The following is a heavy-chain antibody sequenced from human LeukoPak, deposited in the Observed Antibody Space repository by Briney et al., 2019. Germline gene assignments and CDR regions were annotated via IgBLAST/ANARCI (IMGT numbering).Heavy chain of an antibody. D-gene: IGHD5-12*01. CDR1: GYTFSNYY. Sequence: ASVKVSRKASGYTFSNYYIHWLRQAPGQGLEWMSIIYPSDGSTSYAERFQDRITVTRETSTNTLYMELSSLRSEDTAVYYCARYYSGYTCFDYWGQGTLVTVSS. J-gene: IGHJ4*02. CDR2: IYPSDGST. CDR3: ARYYSGYTCFDY. V-gene: IGHV1-46*03.